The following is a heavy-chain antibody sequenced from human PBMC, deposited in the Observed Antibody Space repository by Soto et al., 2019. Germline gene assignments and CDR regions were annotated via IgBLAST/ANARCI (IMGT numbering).Heavy chain of an antibody. CDR1: GFTFSGHG. J-gene: IGHJ4*02. Sequence: PGGSLRLSCAASGFTFSGHGMHWVRQAPGKGLEWVAVISYDGSNKYYADSVRGRFTISRDNSKNTLYLQMNNLRAEDTAVYYCATDRGQWLIFLDYWGPGTLVIVSS. V-gene: IGHV3-30*03. CDR3: ATDRGQWLIFLDY. CDR2: ISYDGSNK. D-gene: IGHD3-9*01.